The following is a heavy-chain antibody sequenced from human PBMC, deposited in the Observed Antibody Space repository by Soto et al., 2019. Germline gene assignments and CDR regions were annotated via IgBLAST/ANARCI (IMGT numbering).Heavy chain of an antibody. CDR2: FDPEDGET. V-gene: IGHV1-24*01. CDR1: GYTVSELA. J-gene: IGHJ6*03. Sequence: ASVKVSCKVSGYTVSELAMHWVRQAPGKGLEWMGGFDPEDGETIYAQKFQGRVTMTEDTSTDTAYMELSSLRSEDTAVYYCATDSRFSYYYMDVWGKGTTVTVSS. CDR3: ATDSRFSYYYMDV. D-gene: IGHD3-3*01.